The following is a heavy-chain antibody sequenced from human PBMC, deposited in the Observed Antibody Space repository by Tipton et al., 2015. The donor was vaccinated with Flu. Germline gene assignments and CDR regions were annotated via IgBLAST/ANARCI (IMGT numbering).Heavy chain of an antibody. CDR1: GHSISSGFY. Sequence: TLSLTCTVSGHSISSGFYWGWIRQPPGKGLEWIGNIYHSGSTFYNPSLKSRVTISVDTSKNQFSLKLSSVTAADTAVYYCARDRRGLVTFAGLYSYYGMDVWGQGTTVIVSS. D-gene: IGHD3-16*01. V-gene: IGHV4-38-2*02. J-gene: IGHJ6*02. CDR3: ARDRRGLVTFAGLYSYYGMDV. CDR2: IYHSGST.